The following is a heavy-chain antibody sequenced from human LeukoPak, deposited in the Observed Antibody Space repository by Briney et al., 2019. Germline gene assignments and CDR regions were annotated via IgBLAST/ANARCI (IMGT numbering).Heavy chain of an antibody. D-gene: IGHD1-14*01. J-gene: IGHJ6*03. CDR1: GFTVSSNS. V-gene: IGHV3-21*01. Sequence: GGSLRLSCTVSGFTVSSNSMSWVRQAPGKGLEWVSSISSSSSYIYYADSVKGRFTISRDNAKNSLYLQMNSLRAEDTAVYYCARPLTTHYYYMDVWGKGTTVTVSS. CDR3: ARPLTTHYYYMDV. CDR2: ISSSSSYI.